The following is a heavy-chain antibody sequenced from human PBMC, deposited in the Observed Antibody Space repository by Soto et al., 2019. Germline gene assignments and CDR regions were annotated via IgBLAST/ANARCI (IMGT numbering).Heavy chain of an antibody. D-gene: IGHD3-10*01. CDR3: ARHYYASGHYGKDV. Sequence: GESLKISCQGSGYSFTSYSIGWVRQMPGRGLEYMGIIYPGDSDTRYSPSFQGQVTISADKSISTAYLQWSSLKASDTAMYYCARHYYASGHYGKDVWGQGTTVTVSS. J-gene: IGHJ6*02. CDR1: GYSFTSYS. CDR2: IYPGDSDT. V-gene: IGHV5-51*01.